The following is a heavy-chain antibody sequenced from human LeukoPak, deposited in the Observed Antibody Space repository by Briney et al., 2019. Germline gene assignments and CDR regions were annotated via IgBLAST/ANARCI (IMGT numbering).Heavy chain of an antibody. V-gene: IGHV1-2*06. J-gene: IGHJ6*02. Sequence: ASVKVSCKVSGYTLTELSMHWVRQAPGQGLEWMGRINPNSGGTNYAQKFQGRVTMTRDTSISTAYMELSRLRSDDTAVYYCARDSRETGTDYYYYYGMDVWGQGTTVTVSS. CDR1: GYTLTELS. CDR3: ARDSRETGTDYYYYYGMDV. D-gene: IGHD1/OR15-1a*01. CDR2: INPNSGGT.